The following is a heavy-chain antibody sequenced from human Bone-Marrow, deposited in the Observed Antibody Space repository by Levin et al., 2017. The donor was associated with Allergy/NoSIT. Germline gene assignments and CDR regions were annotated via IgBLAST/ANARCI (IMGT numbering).Heavy chain of an antibody. CDR1: GFTFSNYA. CDR3: AKDRDRYGWYFDY. J-gene: IGHJ4*02. Sequence: HPGGSLRLSCGASGFTFSNYAMNWVRQAPGKGLEWVSSIDDSGGNPYYADSVKGRFTISRDNSKDTLYLQMNSLRAEDTALYYCAKDRDRYGWYFDYWGPGTLVTVSS. V-gene: IGHV3-23*01. D-gene: IGHD5-18*01. CDR2: IDDSGGNP.